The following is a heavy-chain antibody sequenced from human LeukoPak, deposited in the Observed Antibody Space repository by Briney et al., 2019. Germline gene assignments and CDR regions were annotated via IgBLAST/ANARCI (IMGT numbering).Heavy chain of an antibody. CDR1: GFTFSNYA. CDR3: AKDRRPSGFDP. J-gene: IGHJ5*02. CDR2: INDNGSTR. Sequence: GGSLRLSCGASGFTFSNYAMSWVRRAPGKGLEWVSGINDNGSTRFYAASVKGRFTSSRDNPKNTLYLQMNGLRVEDTAVYYCAKDRRPSGFDPWGQGTLVTVSS. V-gene: IGHV3-23*01. D-gene: IGHD6-25*01.